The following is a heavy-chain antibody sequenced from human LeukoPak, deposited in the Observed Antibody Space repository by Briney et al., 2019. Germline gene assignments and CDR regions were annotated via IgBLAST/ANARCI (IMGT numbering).Heavy chain of an antibody. V-gene: IGHV1-69*05. Sequence: SVRVSCKASGGTFSSYAISWVRQAPGQGLEWMGRIIPIFGTANYAQKFQGRVTITTDESTSTAYMELSSLRSEDTAVYYCAVTFGGVIADFPFDYWGQGTLVTVSS. CDR1: GGTFSSYA. CDR3: AVTFGGVIADFPFDY. J-gene: IGHJ4*02. D-gene: IGHD3-16*02. CDR2: IIPIFGTA.